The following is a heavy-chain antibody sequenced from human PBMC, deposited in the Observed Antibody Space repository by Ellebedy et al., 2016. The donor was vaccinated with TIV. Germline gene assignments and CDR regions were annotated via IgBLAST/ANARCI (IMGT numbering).Heavy chain of an antibody. CDR2: IYYSGST. CDR1: GGSVSSGSYY. D-gene: IGHD2-2*01. V-gene: IGHV4-61*01. CDR3: ARVLRGYCSSTSCYWGPIEKYYFDY. J-gene: IGHJ4*02. Sequence: SETLSLXCTVSGGSVSSGSYYWSLIRQPPGKGLEWIGYIYYSGSTNYNPSLKSRVTISVDTSKNQFSLKLSSVTAADTAVYYCARVLRGYCSSTSCYWGPIEKYYFDYWGQGTLVTVSS.